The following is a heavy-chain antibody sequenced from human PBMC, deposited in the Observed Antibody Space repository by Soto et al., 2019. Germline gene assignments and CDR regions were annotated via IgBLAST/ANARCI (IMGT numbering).Heavy chain of an antibody. CDR3: GGTYYYDSGELNWFDP. CDR2: IYHSGST. V-gene: IGHV4-4*02. Sequence: SETLSLTCAVSGGSISSSNWWSWVRQPPGKGLEWIGEIYHSGSTNYNPSLKSRVTISVDKSKNQFSLKLSSVTAADTAVYYCGGTYYYDSGELNWFDPWGQGTLVTVSS. J-gene: IGHJ5*02. CDR1: GGSISSSNW. D-gene: IGHD3-22*01.